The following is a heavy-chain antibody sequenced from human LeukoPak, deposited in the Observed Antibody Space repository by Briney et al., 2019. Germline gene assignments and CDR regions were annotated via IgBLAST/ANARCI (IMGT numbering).Heavy chain of an antibody. Sequence: VRSLRLSCAPSGFTFRNYGIHWVRQAPGKGLEWVAAISYDGTKKFYSDSGEGRFTISRDNSMNTLYLQINSLRAEDTALYFCARDADTTTRNWYFDLWGRGTLLTVSS. CDR1: GFTFRNYG. CDR3: ARDADTTTRNWYFDL. CDR2: ISYDGTKK. V-gene: IGHV3-30*03. J-gene: IGHJ2*01. D-gene: IGHD3-16*01.